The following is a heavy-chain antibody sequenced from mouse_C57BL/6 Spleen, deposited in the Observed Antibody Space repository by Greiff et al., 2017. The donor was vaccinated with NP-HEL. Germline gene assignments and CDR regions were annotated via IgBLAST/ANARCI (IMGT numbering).Heavy chain of an antibody. CDR3: ARHVMITRRYYLDY. Sequence: EVHLVESGGDLVKPGGSLKLSCAASGFTFSSYGMSWVRQTPDKRLEWVATISSGGSYTYYPDSVKGRFTISRDNAKNTLYLQMSSLKSEDTAMYYWARHVMITRRYYLDYWGQGTTLTVSS. CDR1: GFTFSSYG. D-gene: IGHD2-4*01. J-gene: IGHJ2*01. V-gene: IGHV5-6*01. CDR2: ISSGGSYT.